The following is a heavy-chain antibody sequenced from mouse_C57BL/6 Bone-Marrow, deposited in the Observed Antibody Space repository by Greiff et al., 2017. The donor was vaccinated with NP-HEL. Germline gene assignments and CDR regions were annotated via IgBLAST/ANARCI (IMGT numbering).Heavy chain of an antibody. Sequence: EVKLQESVAELVRPGASVKLSCTASGFNIKNTYMHWVKQRPEQGLEWIGRIDPANGNTKYAPKFQGKATITADTSSNTAYLQLSSLTSEDTAIYYCARDYYGSSYGGAWFAYWGQGTLVTVSA. CDR1: GFNIKNTY. CDR2: IDPANGNT. V-gene: IGHV14-3*01. CDR3: ARDYYGSSYGGAWFAY. J-gene: IGHJ3*01. D-gene: IGHD1-1*01.